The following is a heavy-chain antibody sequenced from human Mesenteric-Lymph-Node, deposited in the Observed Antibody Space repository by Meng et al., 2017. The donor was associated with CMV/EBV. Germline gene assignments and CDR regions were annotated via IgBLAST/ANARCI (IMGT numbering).Heavy chain of an antibody. D-gene: IGHD3-3*01. J-gene: IGHJ6*02. Sequence: ESLKISCAGCGFTFSDYFMTWVRQAPGKGLEWIGSIYYSGSTYYNPSLKSRVTISVDTSKNQFSLKLSSVTAADTAVYYCASNTPYYDFWSGYSTIANYYGMDVWGQGTTVTVSS. CDR2: IYYSGST. CDR1: GFTFSDYF. V-gene: IGHV4-38-2*01. CDR3: ASNTPYYDFWSGYSTIANYYGMDV.